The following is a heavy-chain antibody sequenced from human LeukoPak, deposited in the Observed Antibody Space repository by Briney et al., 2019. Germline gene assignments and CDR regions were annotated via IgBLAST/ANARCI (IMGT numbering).Heavy chain of an antibody. CDR2: INPNSGGT. CDR3: ARDPSYSYLQSAGTYHFQH. D-gene: IGHD2-15*01. J-gene: IGHJ1*01. CDR1: GYTFTGYY. Sequence: ASVKVSCKASGYTFTGYYMHWVRQAPGQGLEWMGWINPNSGGTNYAQKFQGRVTMTRDTSISTAYMELGRLRSDDTAVYYCARDPSYSYLQSAGTYHFQHWGQGTLVTVSS. V-gene: IGHV1-2*02.